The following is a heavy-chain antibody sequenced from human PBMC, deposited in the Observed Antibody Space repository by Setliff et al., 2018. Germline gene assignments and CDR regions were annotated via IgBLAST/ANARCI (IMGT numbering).Heavy chain of an antibody. Sequence: SEPLSLTCTVSGGSFSGYYWSWIRQPPGKGLEWIGEINHSGSTNYNPSLKSRVTISVDTSKNQFSLKLSSVTAADTAVYYCARGKVLYDYVWGSYRYEDYYYGMDVWGQGTTVTVSS. J-gene: IGHJ6*02. V-gene: IGHV4-34*01. D-gene: IGHD3-16*02. CDR2: INHSGST. CDR3: ARGKVLYDYVWGSYRYEDYYYGMDV. CDR1: GGSFSGYY.